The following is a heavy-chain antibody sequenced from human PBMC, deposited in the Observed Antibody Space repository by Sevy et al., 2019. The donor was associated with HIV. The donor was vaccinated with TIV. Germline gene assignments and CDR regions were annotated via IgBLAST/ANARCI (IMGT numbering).Heavy chain of an antibody. CDR3: ARVFSPKLGYCSSTSCYTWFDP. D-gene: IGHD2-2*02. CDR2: INPNSGGT. CDR1: GYTFTGYY. J-gene: IGHJ5*02. V-gene: IGHV1-2*02. Sequence: ASVKVSCKASGYTFTGYYMHWVRQAPGQGLEWMGWINPNSGGTNYAQTFQGRVTMTRDTSISTAYMELGRLRSDDTAVYYCARVFSPKLGYCSSTSCYTWFDPWGQGTLVTVSS.